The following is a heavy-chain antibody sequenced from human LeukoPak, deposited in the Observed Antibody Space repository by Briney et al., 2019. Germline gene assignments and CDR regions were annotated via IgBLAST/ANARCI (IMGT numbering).Heavy chain of an antibody. CDR3: ASEAFCAGGSCYLHRVAS. D-gene: IGHD2-15*01. CDR2: IDTNSGGT. J-gene: IGHJ4*02. CDR1: GYTFTAYH. Sequence: GASVKVSCKASGYTFTAYHMHWVRQAPGQGLEWMGWIDTNSGGTKYAQKFQGRVTITRDTSIGTAYMELSSLISDDTAVYYCASEAFCAGGSCYLHRVASWGPGTLVTVSS. V-gene: IGHV1-2*02.